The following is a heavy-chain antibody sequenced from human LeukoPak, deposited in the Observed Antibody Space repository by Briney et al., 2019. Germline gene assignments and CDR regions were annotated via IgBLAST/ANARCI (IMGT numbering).Heavy chain of an antibody. V-gene: IGHV3-66*01. CDR3: ARDPSAVTANTYA. CDR2: IFSGGDT. CDR1: GFTVSNNW. J-gene: IGHJ5*02. D-gene: IGHD2-2*01. Sequence: PGGSLRLSCAASGFTVSNNWMNWVRQAPGKGLEWVSLIFSGGDTQYADSVKDRFTISRDASKNTLYLQMSNLRAEDTAVYYCARDPSAVTANTYAWGQGTLVTVSP.